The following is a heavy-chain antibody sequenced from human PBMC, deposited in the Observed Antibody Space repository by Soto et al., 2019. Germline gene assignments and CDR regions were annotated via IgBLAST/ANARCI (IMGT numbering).Heavy chain of an antibody. J-gene: IGHJ6*02. CDR1: GGSISSYY. D-gene: IGHD3-3*01. CDR3: ARDRRGDFWSGYYYYYYGMDV. Sequence: NPSETLSLTCTVSGGSISSYYWSWIRQPPGKGLEWIGYIYYSGSTNYNPSLKSRVTISVDTSKNQFSLKLSSVTAADTAVYYCARDRRGDFWSGYYYYYYGMDVWGQGTTVTVSS. CDR2: IYYSGST. V-gene: IGHV4-59*01.